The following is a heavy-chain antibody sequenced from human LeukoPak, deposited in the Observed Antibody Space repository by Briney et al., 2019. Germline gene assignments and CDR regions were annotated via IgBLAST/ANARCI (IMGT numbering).Heavy chain of an antibody. CDR1: GYTFSNYY. J-gene: IGHJ3*01. D-gene: IGHD3-16*01. CDR3: TREPGVGGTRKYAFDL. Sequence: ASVKVSCKASGYTFSNYYIHWVRQAPGEGLEWMGIINSRSGTTTYAQKFEGRVTMTRDTSTSTVYMELSSLRSEDTAMYYCTREPGVGGTRKYAFDLWGQGTMVTVSS. V-gene: IGHV1-46*01. CDR2: INSRSGTT.